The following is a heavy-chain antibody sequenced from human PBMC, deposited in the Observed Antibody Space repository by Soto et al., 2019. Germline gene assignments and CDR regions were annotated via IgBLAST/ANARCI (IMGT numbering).Heavy chain of an antibody. J-gene: IGHJ6*02. CDR1: GYSFTSYW. D-gene: IGHD6-13*01. V-gene: IGHV5-10-1*01. CDR3: ARRGGSSWYGYYYSGMDV. Sequence: GESLKISCKGSGYSFTSYWISWVRQMPGKGLEWMGRIDPSDSYTNYSPSFQGHVTISADKSISTAYLQWSSLKASDTAMYYCARRGGSSWYGYYYSGMDVCGQGTTVTVSS. CDR2: IDPSDSYT.